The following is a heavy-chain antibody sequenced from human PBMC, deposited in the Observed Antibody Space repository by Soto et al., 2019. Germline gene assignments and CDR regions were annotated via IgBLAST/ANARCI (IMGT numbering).Heavy chain of an antibody. J-gene: IGHJ4*02. CDR3: ERENVDTAFDY. V-gene: IGHV3-30-3*01. D-gene: IGHD5-18*01. Sequence: PGGSLRLSCAASGFTFSSYAMHWVRQAPGKGLEWVAVISYDVSNKYYADSVKGRFTISRDNSKNTLYLQMNSLRAEDTAVYYCERENVDTAFDYWGQGTLVTVSS. CDR2: ISYDVSNK. CDR1: GFTFSSYA.